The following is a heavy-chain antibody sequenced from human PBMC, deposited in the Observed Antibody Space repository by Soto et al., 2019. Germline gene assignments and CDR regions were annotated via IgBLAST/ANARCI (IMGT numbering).Heavy chain of an antibody. J-gene: IGHJ4*02. D-gene: IGHD6-19*01. V-gene: IGHV3-30*04. CDR1: GFTFNNYA. CDR3: ARAYSSGWSLPFDY. Sequence: AGGSLRLSCAASGFTFNNYAMHWVRQAPGKGLEWVAVTSYDEKNKYYTDSVKGRLTISRDNSKNTLYLQMNNLRTEDTAVYYCARAYSSGWSLPFDYWGQGTLVTVSS. CDR2: TSYDEKNK.